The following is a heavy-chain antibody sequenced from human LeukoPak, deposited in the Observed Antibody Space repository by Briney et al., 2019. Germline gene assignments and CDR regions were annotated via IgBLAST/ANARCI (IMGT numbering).Heavy chain of an antibody. CDR2: INHSGST. J-gene: IGHJ4*02. V-gene: IGHV4-34*01. Sequence: SETLSLTCAVYGGSFSGYYWSWIRQPPGKGLEWIGEINHSGSTNYNPSLKSRATISVDTSKNQFSLKLSSVTAADTAVYYCASDAANSSPRGYYFDYWGQGTLVTVSS. CDR3: ASDAANSSPRGYYFDY. D-gene: IGHD6-13*01. CDR1: GGSFSGYY.